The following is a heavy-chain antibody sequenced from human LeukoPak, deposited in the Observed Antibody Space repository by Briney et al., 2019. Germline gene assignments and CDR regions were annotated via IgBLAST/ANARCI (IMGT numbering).Heavy chain of an antibody. V-gene: IGHV4-38-2*02. D-gene: IGHD4-23*01. J-gene: IGHJ4*02. Sequence: SETLSLTCSVSGYSISSDYYWGWIRQPPGKGLEWIETIYHIGRTYYNPSLKSRVTISVDTSKNQFSLKLTSVTAADTAVYYCARVFGGNSGGAYFDLWGQGIQVNVAS. CDR2: IYHIGRT. CDR3: ARVFGGNSGGAYFDL. CDR1: GYSISSDYY.